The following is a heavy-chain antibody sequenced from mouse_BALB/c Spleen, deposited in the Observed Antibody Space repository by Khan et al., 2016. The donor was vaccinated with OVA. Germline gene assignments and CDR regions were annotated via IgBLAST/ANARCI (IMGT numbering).Heavy chain of an antibody. J-gene: IGHJ2*01. CDR2: IWAGGSK. V-gene: IGHV2-9*02. CDR3: ARLEDI. CDR1: GFTLTSYG. D-gene: IGHD1-3*01. Sequence: QVQLKQSGPGLVAPSQRLYITCTASGFTLTSYGVHWVRQPPGKGLEWLGVIWAGGSKNYYSALMSRLSISKDNSTSQVFLKMNSLQTYDTAMYYCARLEDIWGQGTTLTVSS.